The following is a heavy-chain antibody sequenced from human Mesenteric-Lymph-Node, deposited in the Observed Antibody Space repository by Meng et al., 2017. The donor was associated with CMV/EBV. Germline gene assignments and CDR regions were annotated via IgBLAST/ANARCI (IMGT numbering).Heavy chain of an antibody. J-gene: IGHJ4*02. Sequence: SLKISCAASGFTFDDYAMHWVRQAPGKGLEWVSGISWNSGSIGYADSVKGRFTISRDNAKNSLYLQMNSLRAEDTALYYCAKDMRPLMTTVNFDYWGQGTLVTVSS. D-gene: IGHD4-11*01. CDR3: AKDMRPLMTTVNFDY. V-gene: IGHV3-9*01. CDR1: GFTFDDYA. CDR2: ISWNSGSI.